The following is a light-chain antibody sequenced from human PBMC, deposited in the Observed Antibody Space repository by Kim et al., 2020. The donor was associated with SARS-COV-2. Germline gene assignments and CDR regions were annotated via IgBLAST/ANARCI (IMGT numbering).Light chain of an antibody. CDR1: QSVSSSY. CDR2: GAS. V-gene: IGKV3-20*01. CDR3: QQYGSSPYT. Sequence: LSPGERATLSGRASQSVSSSYLAWYQQKPGQAPRLLIDGASSRATGIPDRFSGSGSGTDFTLTISRLEPEDFAVYYCQQYGSSPYTFGQGTKLEI. J-gene: IGKJ2*01.